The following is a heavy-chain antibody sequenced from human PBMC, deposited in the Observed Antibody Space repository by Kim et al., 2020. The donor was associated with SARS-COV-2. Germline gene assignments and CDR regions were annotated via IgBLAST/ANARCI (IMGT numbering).Heavy chain of an antibody. V-gene: IGHV3-21*01. J-gene: IGHJ6*02. CDR1: GFTFSSYS. D-gene: IGHD1-26*01. CDR2: ISSSSSYI. Sequence: GGSLRLSCAASGFTFSSYSMNWVRQAPGKGLESVSSISSSSSYIYYADSVKGRSTISRDNAKNSLYLQMNSLRAEATAVYYCASGGSYLGYYGMDVWGQG. CDR3: ASGGSYLGYYGMDV.